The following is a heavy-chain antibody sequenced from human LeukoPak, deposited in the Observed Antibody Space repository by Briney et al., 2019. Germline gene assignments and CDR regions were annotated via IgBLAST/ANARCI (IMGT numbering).Heavy chain of an antibody. Sequence: GGSLRLSCAASGFTLSSYWMHWVRQAPGKGLVWVSRINSDGSSTTYADSVKGRFTISRDNAKNTLYLQMSSLRAEDTAVYHCARGSQRGAAANYYGMDVWGQGTTVTVSS. CDR1: GFTLSSYW. CDR3: ARGSQRGAAANYYGMDV. J-gene: IGHJ6*02. V-gene: IGHV3-74*01. D-gene: IGHD2-2*01. CDR2: INSDGSST.